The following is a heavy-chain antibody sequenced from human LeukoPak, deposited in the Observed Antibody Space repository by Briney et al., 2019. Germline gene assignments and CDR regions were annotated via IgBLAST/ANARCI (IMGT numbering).Heavy chain of an antibody. D-gene: IGHD1-1*01. CDR3: ARNVSYSFDY. V-gene: IGHV4-38-2*01. CDR2: IYHSGST. CDR1: GYSIRSIYY. Sequence: SETLSLTCDVSGYSIRSIYYWGWIRQPPGKGLEWIGSIYHSGSTYYNPSLKSRVTISVDTSKNQFSLKLSSVTAADTAVYYCARNVSYSFDYWGQGTLVTVSS. J-gene: IGHJ4*02.